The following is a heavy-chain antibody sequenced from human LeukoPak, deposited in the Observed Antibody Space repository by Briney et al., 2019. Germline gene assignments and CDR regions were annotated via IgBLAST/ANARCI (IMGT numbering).Heavy chain of an antibody. J-gene: IGHJ4*02. CDR1: GFTFSSYG. CDR3: ARDRGIAVRDRQIDY. V-gene: IGHV3-30*02. Sequence: GGSLRLSCAASGFTFSSYGMHWVRQAPGKGLEWVAFIRYDGSNKYYADSVKGRFTISRDNSKNTLYLQMNSLRAEDTAVYYCARDRGIAVRDRQIDYWGQGTLVTVSS. D-gene: IGHD6-19*01. CDR2: IRYDGSNK.